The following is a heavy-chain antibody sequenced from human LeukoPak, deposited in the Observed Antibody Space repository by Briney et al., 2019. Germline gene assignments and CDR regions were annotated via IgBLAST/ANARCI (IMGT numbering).Heavy chain of an antibody. CDR3: ARAEGYGSSWHVEYYFDY. J-gene: IGHJ4*02. Sequence: PGGSLRLSCAASGFTFSSYSMNWVRQAPGKGLEWVSSISSSSSYIYYADSVKGRFTISRDNAKNSLYLQMNSLRAEDTAVYYCARAEGYGSSWHVEYYFDYWGQGTLVTVSS. CDR2: ISSSSSYI. D-gene: IGHD6-13*01. CDR1: GFTFSSYS. V-gene: IGHV3-21*01.